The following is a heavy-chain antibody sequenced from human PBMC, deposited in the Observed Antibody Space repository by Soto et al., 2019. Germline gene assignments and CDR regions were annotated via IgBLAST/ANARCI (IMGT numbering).Heavy chain of an antibody. V-gene: IGHV4-31*03. CDR2: IYYSGNS. Sequence: QVQLQESLPGLVKPSQTLSLTCTVSSDSITSGRYYWIWVRQHTGRGLEWIGYIYYSGNSYYHPSLKNRVTISLDRSKSQFSLEINSVTPADTVVDYCVKPGGSNSWSVVFYFLGQGAPCTCSS. D-gene: IGHD4-4*01. CDR3: VKPGGSNSWSVVFYF. J-gene: IGHJ4*02. CDR1: SDSITSGRYY.